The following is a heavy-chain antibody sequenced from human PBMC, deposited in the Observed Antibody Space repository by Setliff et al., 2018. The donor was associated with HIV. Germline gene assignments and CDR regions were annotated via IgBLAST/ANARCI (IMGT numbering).Heavy chain of an antibody. Sequence: GESLKISCKDSGDKFTNYWLGWVRQMPGKGLEWIGVIYPSDSDTRYSPSFKGQVTISAVRSINTAYLQWSSLRDSDTAMYYCAKGGGLNFRYHDWFVKIWGQGTLVTVSS. CDR1: GDKFTNYW. J-gene: IGHJ4*03. D-gene: IGHD3-9*01. CDR2: IYPSDSDT. V-gene: IGHV5-51*01. CDR3: AKGGGLNFRYHDWFVKI.